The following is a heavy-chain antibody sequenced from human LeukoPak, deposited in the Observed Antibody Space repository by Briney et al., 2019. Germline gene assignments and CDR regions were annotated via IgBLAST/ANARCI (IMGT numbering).Heavy chain of an antibody. CDR1: GFTFNIYA. CDR3: ARDLLGYCTNGICYDKSNWFDP. V-gene: IGHV3-23*01. J-gene: IGHJ5*02. D-gene: IGHD2-8*01. Sequence: GGSLRLSCTASGFTFNIYAMTWVRQAPGKGLEWVSSINAAGDDTFYADSVKGRFTISRDNAKNSLYLQMNSLRAEDAAVYYCARDLLGYCTNGICYDKSNWFDPWGQGTLVTVSS. CDR2: INAAGDDT.